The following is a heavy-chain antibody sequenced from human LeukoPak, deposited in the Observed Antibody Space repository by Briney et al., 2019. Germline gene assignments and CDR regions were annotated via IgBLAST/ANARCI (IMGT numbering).Heavy chain of an antibody. CDR2: IYPGDSET. D-gene: IGHD5-18*01. CDR1: GYSFTNYW. Sequence: GESLKISCKGSGYSFTNYWIGWVRQMPGKGLEWMGIIYPGDSETRYSPSFQGQVTISADKSISTAYLQWSSLKASDTAMYYCARPGRDGGYSYGFDCWGQGTLVTVSS. V-gene: IGHV5-51*01. J-gene: IGHJ5*01. CDR3: ARPGRDGGYSYGFDC.